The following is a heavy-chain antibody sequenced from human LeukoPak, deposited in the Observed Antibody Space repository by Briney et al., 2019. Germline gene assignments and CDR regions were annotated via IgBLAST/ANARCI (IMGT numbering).Heavy chain of an antibody. D-gene: IGHD5-18*01. CDR1: GGSISSGGYY. V-gene: IGHV4-31*03. Sequence: TLSLTCTVSGGSISSGGYYWSWIRQHPGKGLEWIGYIYYSGSTYYNPSLKSRVTISVDTSKNQFSPKLSSVTAADTAVYYCARGSFPTWIQLVLGFDPWGQGTLVTVSS. CDR2: IYYSGST. J-gene: IGHJ5*02. CDR3: ARGSFPTWIQLVLGFDP.